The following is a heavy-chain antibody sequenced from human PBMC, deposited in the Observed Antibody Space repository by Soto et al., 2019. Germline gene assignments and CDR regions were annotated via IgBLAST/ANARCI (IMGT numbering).Heavy chain of an antibody. J-gene: IGHJ4*02. Sequence: SETLSLTCTVSGGSMRNYFWTWIRQPPGKGLEWIVYIHYSGTTSFFPSYNPSLRSQVTISEDTSKNQFSLKLLSVTTADTAVYFCAAGEASSRNLAPYYLDFWGQGTLVTV. D-gene: IGHD6-13*01. CDR1: GGSMRNYF. CDR3: AAGEASSRNLAPYYLDF. CDR2: IHYSGTT. V-gene: IGHV4-59*01.